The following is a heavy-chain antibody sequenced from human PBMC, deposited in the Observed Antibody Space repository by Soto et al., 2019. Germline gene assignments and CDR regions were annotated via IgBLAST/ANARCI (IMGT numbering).Heavy chain of an antibody. V-gene: IGHV4-31*03. CDR2: IYYSGST. J-gene: IGHJ5*02. CDR3: ARAHALHLGDYNWFDP. Sequence: SETLSLTCTVSGGSISSGGYYWSWIRQRPGKGLEWIGYIYYSGSTYYNPSLKSRVTISVDTSKNQFSLKLSSVTAADTAVYYCARAHALHLGDYNWFDPWGQGTLVTVSS. D-gene: IGHD3-16*01. CDR1: GGSISSGGYY.